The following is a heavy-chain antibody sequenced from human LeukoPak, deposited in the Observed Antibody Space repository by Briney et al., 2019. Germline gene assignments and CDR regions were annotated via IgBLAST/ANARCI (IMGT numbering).Heavy chain of an antibody. Sequence: ASVRLSPTATDYTDTSCYMHWVRQRRGQGHEWKGIINPSGGSTSYAQKFQGRVTMTRDMSTSTVYMELSSLRSEDTAVYYCASSSGYDFLHFDYWGQGTLVTVSS. J-gene: IGHJ4*02. CDR3: ASSSGYDFLHFDY. CDR1: DYTDTSCY. V-gene: IGHV1-46*01. D-gene: IGHD5-12*01. CDR2: INPSGGST.